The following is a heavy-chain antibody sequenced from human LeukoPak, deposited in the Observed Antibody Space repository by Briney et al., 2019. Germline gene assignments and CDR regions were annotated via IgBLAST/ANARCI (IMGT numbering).Heavy chain of an antibody. D-gene: IGHD6-19*01. CDR1: GYTFTSYA. Sequence: ASVTVSCKASGYTFTSYAIHWVRQAPGQRLEWMGWINAGNGNTKYSQTFQGRVTITRDTSASTAYMELSSLRSEDTAVYYCARAATAGIFDYWGQGTLVTVSS. J-gene: IGHJ4*02. V-gene: IGHV1-3*01. CDR3: ARAATAGIFDY. CDR2: INAGNGNT.